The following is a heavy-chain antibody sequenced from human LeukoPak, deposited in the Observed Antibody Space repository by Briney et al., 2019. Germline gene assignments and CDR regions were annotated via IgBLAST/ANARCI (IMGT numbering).Heavy chain of an antibody. CDR1: GFTCGDYV. CDR3: TRGAYAAGY. D-gene: IGHD4-17*01. V-gene: IGHV3-49*04. J-gene: IGHJ4*02. CDR2: IRSKGYGGTT. Sequence: PGGSLRLSCTASGFTCGDYVMSWVRQAPGKGLEWVGFIRSKGYGGTTEYAASVKGRFTISRDDSKSFAYLQINSLKTEDTGVYYCTRGAYAAGYWGQGTLVTVSS.